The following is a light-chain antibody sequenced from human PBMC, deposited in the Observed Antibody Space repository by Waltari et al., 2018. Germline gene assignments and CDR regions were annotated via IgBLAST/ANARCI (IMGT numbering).Light chain of an antibody. Sequence: SALTQPDSVSGSPGQSITISCSGISSDSGGFNYVSWYQQHPGEAPKVIIYDATNRPSGVSNRFSSSKSGSSASLTISGLQPEDEADYYCCSFTSSTTGIFGGGTKLTVL. CDR1: SSDSGGFNY. CDR2: DAT. J-gene: IGLJ2*01. CDR3: CSFTSSTTGI. V-gene: IGLV2-14*03.